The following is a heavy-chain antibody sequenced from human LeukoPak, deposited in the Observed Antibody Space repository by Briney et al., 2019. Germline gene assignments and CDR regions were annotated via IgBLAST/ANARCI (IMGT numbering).Heavy chain of an antibody. CDR2: IYHSGST. D-gene: IGHD3-3*01. V-gene: IGHV4-38-2*02. J-gene: IGHJ5*02. CDR3: ARERKILLEWLFPSGSWFDP. Sequence: SETLSLTCTVSGYSISSGYYWGWIRQPLGKGLEWIGSIYHSGSTYYNPSLKSRVTISVDTSKNQFSLKLSSVTAADTAVYYCARERKILLEWLFPSGSWFDPWGQGTLVTVSS. CDR1: GYSISSGYY.